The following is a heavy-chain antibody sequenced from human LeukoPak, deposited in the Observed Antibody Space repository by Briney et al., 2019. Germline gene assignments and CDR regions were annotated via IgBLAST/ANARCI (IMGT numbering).Heavy chain of an antibody. D-gene: IGHD3-22*01. Sequence: SETLSLTCTVSGGSISSYYWSWIRQPAGKGLEWIGRIYTSGSTNYNPSLKSRVTISVDTSKNQFSLKLSSVTAADTAVYYCARLSGSLGYYYDSSGYYYFDYWGQGTLVTVSS. CDR3: ARLSGSLGYYYDSSGYYYFDY. CDR1: GGSISSYY. V-gene: IGHV4-4*07. CDR2: IYTSGST. J-gene: IGHJ4*02.